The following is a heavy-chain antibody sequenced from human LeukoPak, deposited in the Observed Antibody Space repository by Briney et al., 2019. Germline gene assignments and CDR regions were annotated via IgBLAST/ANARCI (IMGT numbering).Heavy chain of an antibody. CDR2: ISAYNGNT. J-gene: IGHJ6*03. D-gene: IGHD5-12*01. CDR1: GYTFTSYG. CDR3: ARVSTPWLPHYYYYMDV. Sequence: ASVKVSCKASGYTFTSYGISWVRQAPGQGLEWMGWISAYNGNTNYAQKLQGRVTMTTDTSTSTAYMELRSLRSDDTAVYYCARVSTPWLPHYYYYMDVWGKGTTVTISS. V-gene: IGHV1-18*01.